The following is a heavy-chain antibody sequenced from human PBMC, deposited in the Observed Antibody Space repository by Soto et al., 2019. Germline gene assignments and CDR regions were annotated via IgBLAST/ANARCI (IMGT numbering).Heavy chain of an antibody. J-gene: IGHJ4*02. D-gene: IGHD6-19*01. Sequence: GESLKISCKGSGYSFTSYWIGWVRQMPGKGLEWMGIIYPGDSDTRYSPSFQGQVTISADKSISTAYLQVSSLKASDTAMYYCARHVTAVAGTMEYYFDYWGQGTLVTVSS. V-gene: IGHV5-51*01. CDR3: ARHVTAVAGTMEYYFDY. CDR2: IYPGDSDT. CDR1: GYSFTSYW.